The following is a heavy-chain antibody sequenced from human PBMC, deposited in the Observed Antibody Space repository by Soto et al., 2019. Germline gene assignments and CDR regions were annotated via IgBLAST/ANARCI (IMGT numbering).Heavy chain of an antibody. CDR3: TTDGSDWYWRSPLDY. V-gene: IGHV3-15*01. J-gene: IGHJ4*02. D-gene: IGHD6-19*01. CDR2: IKNKPDGGTT. Sequence: GSLSLSCAASGFTFSTYAWMSWVRQAPGKGLEWVGLIKNKPDGGTTDYAAPVKGRFTISRDDSKTTLYLQMNSLKSEDTALYYCTTDGSDWYWRSPLDYWGQGTLVTVSS. CDR1: GFTFSTYAW.